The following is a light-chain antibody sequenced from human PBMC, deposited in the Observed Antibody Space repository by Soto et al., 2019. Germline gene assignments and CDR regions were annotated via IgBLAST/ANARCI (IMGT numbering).Light chain of an antibody. Sequence: QSALTQPPSASGSPGQSVTISCTGTRSDLSGYNYVSWYQQHPGKAPKLMIYEVSKRPSGVPDRFSGSKSGNTASLTVSGLQAEDEADYYCSSYAGSNNWVFGGGTQLTVL. V-gene: IGLV2-8*01. CDR1: RSDLSGYNY. J-gene: IGLJ3*02. CDR2: EVS. CDR3: SSYAGSNNWV.